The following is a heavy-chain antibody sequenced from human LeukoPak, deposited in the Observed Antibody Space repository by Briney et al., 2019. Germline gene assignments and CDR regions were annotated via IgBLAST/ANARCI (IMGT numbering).Heavy chain of an antibody. V-gene: IGHV3-33*01. CDR3: ARAVGPFDY. Sequence: AGGSLRLSCAASGFAFSVYGMHWVRQAPGKGLQWVAVIWHDGSNKYYADSVKGRFTISRDNSENTLYLQMNSLRAEDTAVYYCARAVGPFDYWGQGTLVTVSS. CDR2: IWHDGSNK. CDR1: GFAFSVYG. J-gene: IGHJ4*02.